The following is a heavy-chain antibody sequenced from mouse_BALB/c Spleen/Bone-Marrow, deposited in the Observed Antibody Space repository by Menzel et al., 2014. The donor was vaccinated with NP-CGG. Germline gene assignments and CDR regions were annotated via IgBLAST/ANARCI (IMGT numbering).Heavy chain of an antibody. Sequence: EVKLVESGAELVKPGASVKLSCTASGFNIKDTYMHWVKQRPEQGLEWIGRIDPANGNTKYDPKFQGKATITADTSSNTAYLQLSSLTPEDTAVYYCAYGSSYDYFDYWGQGTTLTVSS. D-gene: IGHD1-1*01. CDR1: GFNIKDTY. V-gene: IGHV14-3*02. CDR3: AYGSSYDYFDY. CDR2: IDPANGNT. J-gene: IGHJ2*01.